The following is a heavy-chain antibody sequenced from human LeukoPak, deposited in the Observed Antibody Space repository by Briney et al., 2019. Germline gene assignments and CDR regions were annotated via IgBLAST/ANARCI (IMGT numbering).Heavy chain of an antibody. CDR1: GFTFSSYW. CDR2: IDNDGSRT. CDR3: GASYDTSGYYFPFDH. D-gene: IGHD3-22*01. J-gene: IGHJ4*02. V-gene: IGHV3-74*01. Sequence: GGSPRLSCAASGFTFSSYWMHWVRQAPGKGLVWVARIDNDGSRTYYADSVKGRFTISRDNAKNTLYLQMNSLRVEDTAVYYCGASYDTSGYYFPFDHGGQGTQVTVSS.